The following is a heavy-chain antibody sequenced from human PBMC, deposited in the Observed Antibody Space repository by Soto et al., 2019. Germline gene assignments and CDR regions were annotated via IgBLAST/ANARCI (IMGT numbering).Heavy chain of an antibody. CDR1: GFSLSTSGVG. CDR2: IYWDDDK. V-gene: IGHV2-5*02. D-gene: IGHD2-15*01. Sequence: QITLKESGPTLVKPTQTLTLTCTFSGFSLSTSGVGVGWIRQPPGKALEWLALIYWDDDKRYSPSLKSRLTITKDTAKNPVVLTRTNMDPVDTATYYCTQRGCGGGSCDGYFQHWGQGTLVTVSS. CDR3: TQRGCGGGSCDGYFQH. J-gene: IGHJ1*01.